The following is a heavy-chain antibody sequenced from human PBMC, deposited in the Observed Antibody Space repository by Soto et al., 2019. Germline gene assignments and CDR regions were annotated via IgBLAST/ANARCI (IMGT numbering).Heavy chain of an antibody. V-gene: IGHV3-21*01. D-gene: IGHD3-22*01. CDR2: ISSSSSYI. CDR3: ARVRADYYDSSGALC. Sequence: EVQLVESGGGLVKPGGSLRLSCAASGFTFSSYSMNWVRQAPGKGLEWVSSISSSSSYIYYADSVKGRFTISRDNAKNSLYMQMNSLRAEDTAVYYCARVRADYYDSSGALCWGQGTLVTVSS. CDR1: GFTFSSYS. J-gene: IGHJ4*02.